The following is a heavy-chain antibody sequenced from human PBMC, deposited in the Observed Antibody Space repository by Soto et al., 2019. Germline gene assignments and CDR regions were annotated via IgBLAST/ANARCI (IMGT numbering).Heavy chain of an antibody. V-gene: IGHV3-23*01. D-gene: IGHD4-4*01. CDR2: ISGSGDST. CDR3: ARRNSGWDFDL. Sequence: EVPLLESGGGLVQPGGSLRLSCAASGFTFSSYAMNWVRQAPGKGLQWVSVISGSGDSTYYADSVKGRFTISRDNSKNTLYLQMNSLRAEDTAVYYCARRNSGWDFDLWGRGTLVTVSS. CDR1: GFTFSSYA. J-gene: IGHJ2*01.